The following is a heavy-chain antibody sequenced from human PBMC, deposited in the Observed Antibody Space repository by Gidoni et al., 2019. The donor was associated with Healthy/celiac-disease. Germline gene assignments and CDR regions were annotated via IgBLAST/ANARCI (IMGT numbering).Heavy chain of an antibody. J-gene: IGHJ2*01. CDR3: AKDQYSSSWYFDL. CDR2: ISYDGSNK. V-gene: IGHV3-30*18. CDR1: GFTFSSYG. D-gene: IGHD6-13*01. Sequence: QVQLVESGGGVVQPGRSLRLSCAASGFTFSSYGMHWVRQAPGKGLEWLAVISYDGSNKYYADSVKGRFTISRDNSKNTLYLQMNSLRAEDTAVYYCAKDQYSSSWYFDLWGRGTLVTVSS.